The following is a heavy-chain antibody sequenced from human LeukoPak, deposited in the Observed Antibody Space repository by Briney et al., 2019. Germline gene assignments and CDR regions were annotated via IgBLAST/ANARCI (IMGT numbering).Heavy chain of an antibody. CDR3: ARDYLDYYDSRLKAFDI. Sequence: SETLSLTCTVSGGSISSYYWSWIRQPAGKGLEWIGRIYTSGSTNYNPSLKSRVTMSVDTSKNQFSLKLSSVTAADTAVYYCARDYLDYYDSRLKAFDIWGQGTMVTVSS. V-gene: IGHV4-4*07. J-gene: IGHJ3*02. CDR1: GGSISSYY. D-gene: IGHD3-22*01. CDR2: IYTSGST.